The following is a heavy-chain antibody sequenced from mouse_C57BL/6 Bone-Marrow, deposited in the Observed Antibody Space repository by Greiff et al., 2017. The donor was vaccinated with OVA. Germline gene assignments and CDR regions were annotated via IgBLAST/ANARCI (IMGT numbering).Heavy chain of an antibody. J-gene: IGHJ2*01. CDR3: AIPYYGSSSDYIDY. Sequence: QVQLQQSGAELARPGASVKLSCKASGYTFTSYGISWVKQRTGQGLAWIGEIYPRSGNTYYNEKFKGKATLTADKSSSTANMELRSLTSEHSAVYFCAIPYYGSSSDYIDYWGQGTTLTVSS. D-gene: IGHD1-1*01. CDR1: GYTFTSYG. CDR2: IYPRSGNT. V-gene: IGHV1-81*01.